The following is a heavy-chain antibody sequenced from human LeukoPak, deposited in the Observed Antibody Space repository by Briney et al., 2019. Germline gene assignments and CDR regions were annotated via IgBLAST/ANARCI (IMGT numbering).Heavy chain of an antibody. CDR1: GFTFSSYS. V-gene: IGHV3-30*02. Sequence: GGSLRLSCAASGFTFSSYSMNWVRQAPGKGLEWVAFIRKDGNNEKHADFLRGRFSISRDNSMNTVYLQMTSLTFDGTAVYFCARDALSSHTLEYWGRGTLVTVSS. J-gene: IGHJ4*02. CDR2: IRKDGNNE. CDR3: ARDALSSHTLEY.